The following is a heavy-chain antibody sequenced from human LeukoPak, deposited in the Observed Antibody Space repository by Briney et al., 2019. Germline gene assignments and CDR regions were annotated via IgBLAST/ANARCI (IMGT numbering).Heavy chain of an antibody. V-gene: IGHV6-1*01. CDR3: ARVVLGDTGFEY. J-gene: IGHJ4*02. D-gene: IGHD3-10*01. Sequence: SQTLSLTCAISGDSVSSNRAAWNWIMRSPSRGLEWLGRTYYRSKWYNEYAVSVRSRISINADTSKNQFSLQLNSVSPEDTAVYYCARVVLGDTGFEYWGQGILVTVSS. CDR2: TYYRSKWYN. CDR1: GDSVSSNRAA.